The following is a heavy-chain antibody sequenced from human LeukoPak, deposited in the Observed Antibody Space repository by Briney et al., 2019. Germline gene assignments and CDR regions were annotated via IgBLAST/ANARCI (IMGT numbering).Heavy chain of an antibody. V-gene: IGHV5-51*01. D-gene: IGHD2-2*01. CDR3: ARRTYCSSTSCSEGDWFDP. Sequence: GESLKISCKGYGYSFTSYWIGWVRQMPGKGVEWMGIIYPVDSDTRYSPSFQGQVTISADKSISTAYLQWSSLKASDTAMYYCARRTYCSSTSCSEGDWFDPWGQGTLVTVSS. CDR2: IYPVDSDT. CDR1: GYSFTSYW. J-gene: IGHJ5*02.